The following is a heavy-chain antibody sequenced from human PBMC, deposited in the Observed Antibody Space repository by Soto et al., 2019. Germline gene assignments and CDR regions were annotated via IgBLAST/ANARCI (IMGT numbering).Heavy chain of an antibody. CDR2: ISYDGSNK. D-gene: IGHD3-10*01. J-gene: IGHJ4*02. CDR1: GFSFNSYG. Sequence: QVQLVESGGGVVQPGRSLRLSCAASGFSFNSYGMHWVRQPPGKGLEWVAVISYDGSNKYYADSVKGRFTISRDNSKNTLYLQMNSLRAEDTAVYYCARDSLLYYYGSGSPDYWGQGTLVTVSS. V-gene: IGHV3-30*03. CDR3: ARDSLLYYYGSGSPDY.